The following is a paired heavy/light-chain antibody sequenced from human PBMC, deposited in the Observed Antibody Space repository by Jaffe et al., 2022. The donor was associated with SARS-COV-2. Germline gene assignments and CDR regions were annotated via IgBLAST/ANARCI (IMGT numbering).Heavy chain of an antibody. CDR1: GGTFSSFA. Sequence: QEHLVQSGAEVKRPGSSVRVSCKASGGTFSSFAISWVRQAPGQGLEWMAGFIPVFGSIMYAQKFQGRVTLSTDESTGTAYMQLSRLTPEDTAVYFCRGGSYRDDTFDVWGRGTLVIVSS. CDR3: RGGSYRDDTFDV. D-gene: IGHD1-26*01. CDR2: FIPVFGSI. J-gene: IGHJ3*01. V-gene: IGHV1-69*01.
Light chain of an antibody. J-gene: IGKJ3*01. Sequence: DVVMTQSPLSLAVTLGQPASISCRSNQSLVYSDRNIYLNWFQQRPGQPPRRLIYKVSDRDSGVPDRFSGSGSGTDFTLKISRVEAEDAGVYYCVHGTHWPPPLTFGPGTKVDIK. CDR2: KVS. CDR3: VHGTHWPPPLT. CDR1: QSLVYSDRNIY. V-gene: IGKV2-30*01.